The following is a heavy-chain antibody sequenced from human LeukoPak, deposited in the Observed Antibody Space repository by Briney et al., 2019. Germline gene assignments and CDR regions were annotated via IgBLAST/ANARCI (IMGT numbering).Heavy chain of an antibody. Sequence: GSLRLSCAASGFTFSTYWMHWVRQAPGKGLVWLSRISSDGSSTNYADSVKGRFTISRDNAKNTVYLQMNSLRAEDTAVYYCARAMISGSEYWGQGTLVTVSS. D-gene: IGHD3-22*01. CDR1: GFTFSTYW. CDR3: ARAMISGSEY. V-gene: IGHV3-74*01. J-gene: IGHJ4*02. CDR2: ISSDGSST.